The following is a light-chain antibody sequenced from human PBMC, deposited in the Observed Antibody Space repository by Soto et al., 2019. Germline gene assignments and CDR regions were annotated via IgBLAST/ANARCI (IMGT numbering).Light chain of an antibody. CDR2: EVS. Sequence: QSALTQPASVSGSPGQSITISCTGTSSDIGGHNYVSWYQQQSGKVPKLLIYEVSNRPSGVSNRFSGSKSGNTASLIISGLQAEDEADYYCSSYTSSTYVVFGGGTKLTVL. CDR3: SSYTSSTYVV. J-gene: IGLJ2*01. CDR1: SSDIGGHNY. V-gene: IGLV2-14*01.